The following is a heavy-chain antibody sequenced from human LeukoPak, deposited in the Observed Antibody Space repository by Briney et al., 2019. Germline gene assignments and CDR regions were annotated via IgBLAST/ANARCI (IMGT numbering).Heavy chain of an antibody. D-gene: IGHD6-13*01. V-gene: IGHV3-23*01. CDR1: GFTFSSYA. CDR2: ISGSGAST. J-gene: IGHJ4*02. CDR3: AKARGSEIAAATNY. Sequence: GASLRLSCAASGFTFSSYAMSWVRQAPGKGLEWVSVISGSGASTYYADSVKGRFTISRDNSNNTMYLQMNSLRAEDTAVYYCAKARGSEIAAATNYLGQGALVTVSS.